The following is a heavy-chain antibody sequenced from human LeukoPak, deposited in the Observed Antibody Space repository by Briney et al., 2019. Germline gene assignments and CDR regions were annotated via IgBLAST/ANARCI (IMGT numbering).Heavy chain of an antibody. J-gene: IGHJ4*02. V-gene: IGHV1-18*01. CDR3: ARADCSGGTCPRY. CDR1: GYXFTSYG. CDR2: ISVYTGAT. D-gene: IGHD2-15*01. Sequence: ASVKVSCKASGYXFTSYGITWVRQAPGQGLEWMGWISVYTGATNYAPKVQGRVTMTTDTSTSTAYMELRSLRSDDTAVYYCARADCSGGTCPRYWGQGTLVTVSS.